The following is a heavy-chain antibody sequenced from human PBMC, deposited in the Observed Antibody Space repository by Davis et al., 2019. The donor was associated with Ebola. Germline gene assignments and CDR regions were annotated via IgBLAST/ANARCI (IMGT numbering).Heavy chain of an antibody. CDR1: GFTFSRYG. Sequence: GESLKISCAASGFTFSRYGLHWVRQAPGKGPEWVAVISYDGSNKYYADSVKGRFTISRDNSKNTLYLQMNSPRAEDTAVYYCAKVATVIPTYYYDGMDVWGQGATVTVSS. CDR2: ISYDGSNK. V-gene: IGHV3-30*18. CDR3: AKVATVIPTYYYDGMDV. J-gene: IGHJ6*02. D-gene: IGHD3-22*01.